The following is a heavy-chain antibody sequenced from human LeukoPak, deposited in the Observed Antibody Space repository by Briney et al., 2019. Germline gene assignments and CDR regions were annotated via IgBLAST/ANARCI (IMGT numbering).Heavy chain of an antibody. CDR3: AREAYCSGGGCYYCDY. Sequence: GGSLRLSCAASGFTVSSHYMSWVRQAPGKGLEWVSVIYSGGSTYYADSVKGRCTISKDKSKNTVYLQMNDLRAEDTAVYYCAREAYCSGGGCYYCDYWGQGTLVTVSS. D-gene: IGHD2-15*01. J-gene: IGHJ4*02. CDR2: IYSGGST. V-gene: IGHV3-66*01. CDR1: GFTVSSHY.